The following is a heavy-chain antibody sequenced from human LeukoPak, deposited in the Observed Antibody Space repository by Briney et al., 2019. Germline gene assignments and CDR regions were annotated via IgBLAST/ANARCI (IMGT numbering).Heavy chain of an antibody. V-gene: IGHV3-66*04. J-gene: IGHJ4*02. CDR3: ARHGGIAVAAFDY. D-gene: IGHD6-19*01. Sequence: PGGSLRLSCAASGFTVSSNYMSWVRQAPGKGLEWVSVIDSGGSTYYADSVKGRFTISRDNAKNTLYLQMNSLRAEDTAVYYCARHGGIAVAAFDYWGQGTLVTVSS. CDR2: IDSGGST. CDR1: GFTVSSNY.